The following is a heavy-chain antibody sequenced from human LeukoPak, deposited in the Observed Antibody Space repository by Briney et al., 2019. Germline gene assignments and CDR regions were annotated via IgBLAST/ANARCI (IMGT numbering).Heavy chain of an antibody. Sequence: GGSLRLSCAASGFTFSSYGMSWVRQAPGKGLEWVSALSDSGGSTFYADSVKGRFTISRDNSKNTLYLQMNRLRAEDTAVYYCAKGGAVSSKSITMIRGTRRYYYYMDVWGKGTTVTISS. CDR2: LSDSGGST. J-gene: IGHJ6*03. V-gene: IGHV3-23*01. CDR1: GFTFSSYG. CDR3: AKGGAVSSKSITMIRGTRRYYYYMDV. D-gene: IGHD3-10*01.